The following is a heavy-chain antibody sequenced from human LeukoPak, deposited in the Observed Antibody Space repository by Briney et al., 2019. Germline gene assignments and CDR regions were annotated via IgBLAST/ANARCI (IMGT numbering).Heavy chain of an antibody. J-gene: IGHJ6*02. CDR1: GYTFTSYG. CDR3: ARVMGYYYDSSGPADV. V-gene: IGHV1-18*01. CDR2: ISAYNGNT. D-gene: IGHD3-22*01. Sequence: ASVKVSCKASGYTFTSYGISWVRQAPGQGLEWMGWISAYNGNTNYAQKLQGRVTMTTDTSTSTAYMELRILRSDDTAVYYCARVMGYYYDSSGPADVWGQGTTVTVSS.